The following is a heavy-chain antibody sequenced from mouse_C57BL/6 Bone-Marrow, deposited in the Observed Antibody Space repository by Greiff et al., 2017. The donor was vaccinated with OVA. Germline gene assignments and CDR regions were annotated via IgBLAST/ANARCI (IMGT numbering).Heavy chain of an antibody. CDR2: FHPYNDDT. D-gene: IGHD1-1*01. CDR1: GYTFTTYP. J-gene: IGHJ1*03. CDR3: ARSRPITTVVATSYWYFDV. V-gene: IGHV1-47*01. Sequence: VQLKESGAELVKPGASVKMSCKASGYTFTTYPIEWMKQNHGKSLEWIGNFHPYNDDTKYNEKFKGKATLTVEKSSSTVYMELRSLTSEDSAVYFCARSRPITTVVATSYWYFDVWGTGTTVTVSS.